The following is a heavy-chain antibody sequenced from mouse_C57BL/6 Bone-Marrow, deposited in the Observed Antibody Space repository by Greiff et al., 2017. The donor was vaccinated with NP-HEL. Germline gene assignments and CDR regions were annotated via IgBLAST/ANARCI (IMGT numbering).Heavy chain of an antibody. CDR1: GYTFTSYG. V-gene: IGHV1-81*01. J-gene: IGHJ3*01. D-gene: IGHD1-1*01. Sequence: QVQLQQSGAELARPGASVKLSCKASGYTFTSYGISWVKQRTGQGLEWIGEIYPRSGNTYYNEKFKGKATLTADKSSSTAYMELRSLTSEDSAVYFCASIYYYGSSYSAWFAYWGQGTLVTVSA. CDR2: IYPRSGNT. CDR3: ASIYYYGSSYSAWFAY.